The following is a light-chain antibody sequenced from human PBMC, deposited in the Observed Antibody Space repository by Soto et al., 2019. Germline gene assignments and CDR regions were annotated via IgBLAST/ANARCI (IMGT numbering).Light chain of an antibody. CDR1: SNDIGGYNY. V-gene: IGLV2-14*01. J-gene: IGLJ2*01. Sequence: QSVLTQPASVSESPGQSITISCTGTSNDIGGYNYVSWYQHHPGKAPKLMIYEVSSRPSGVSHRFSGSKSGNTASLTISGLQAEDEADYYCSSYTGSSTVVFGGGTKLTVL. CDR2: EVS. CDR3: SSYTGSSTVV.